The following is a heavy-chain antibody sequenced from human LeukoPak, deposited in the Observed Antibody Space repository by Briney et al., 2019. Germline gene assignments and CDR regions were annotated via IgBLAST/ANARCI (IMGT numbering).Heavy chain of an antibody. Sequence: GGSLRLSCAASGFTFSSYGMHWVRQAPGKGLEWVAVISYDGSNKYYADSVKGRFTISRDNSKNTLYLQMNSLRAEDTAVYYCAKVSSESPPDYWGQGTLVTVSS. CDR3: AKVSSESPPDY. CDR2: ISYDGSNK. J-gene: IGHJ4*02. V-gene: IGHV3-30*18. CDR1: GFTFSSYG.